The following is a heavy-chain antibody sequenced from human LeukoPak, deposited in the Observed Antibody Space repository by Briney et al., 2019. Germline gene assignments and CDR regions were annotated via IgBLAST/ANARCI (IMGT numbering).Heavy chain of an antibody. V-gene: IGHV3-30*04. CDR3: ASPLTTQDYYYMDV. CDR2: ISHDGSNK. J-gene: IGHJ6*03. Sequence: QSGGSLRLSCAASGFTFSSYAMHWVRQAPGKGLEWVAVISHDGSNKYYADSVKGRFTISRDNSKNTLYLQMNSLRAEDTAVYYCASPLTTQDYYYMDVWGKGTTVTVSS. D-gene: IGHD4-17*01. CDR1: GFTFSSYA.